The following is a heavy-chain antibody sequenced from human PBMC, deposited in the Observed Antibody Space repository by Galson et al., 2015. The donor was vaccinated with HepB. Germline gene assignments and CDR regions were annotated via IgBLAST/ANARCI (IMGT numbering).Heavy chain of an antibody. Sequence: SSYWMGWIRQSPGKGLEWIGSIYYSGDTYYNPSLRSRVTISIDRSKNQFSLKMRSVTAADTAFYYCARHGQTPVGYRYQLDYWGQGVLVTVSS. D-gene: IGHD4-11*01. CDR2: IYYSGDT. CDR1: SSYW. CDR3: ARHGQTPVGYRYQLDY. J-gene: IGHJ4*02. V-gene: IGHV4-39*01.